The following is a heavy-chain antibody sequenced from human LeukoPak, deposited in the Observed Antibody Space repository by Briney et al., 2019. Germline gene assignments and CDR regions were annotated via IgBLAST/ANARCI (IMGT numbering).Heavy chain of an antibody. D-gene: IGHD4-17*01. CDR1: GGSFSGYY. Sequence: PSETLSLTCAVYGGSFSGYYWPWLRQPPGKGLEWLGEINHSGSTNYNPSLKSRVTISVDTSNNQFSLKLSSVTAADTAVYYCARRGYGDYPYYFDYWGQGTLVTVSS. V-gene: IGHV4-34*01. CDR2: INHSGST. CDR3: ARRGYGDYPYYFDY. J-gene: IGHJ4*02.